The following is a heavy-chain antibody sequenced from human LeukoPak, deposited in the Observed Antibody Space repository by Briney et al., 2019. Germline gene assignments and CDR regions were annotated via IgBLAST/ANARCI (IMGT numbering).Heavy chain of an antibody. CDR2: ISPNSGGT. J-gene: IGHJ4*02. D-gene: IGHD1-26*01. CDR1: GYTFSDYY. CDR3: AREGRWELILGDY. Sequence: ASVKVSCKASGYTFSDYYMHWVRQGPGQGLEWVGWISPNSGGTNYAQKFQGRVTMTRDTSISTAYMELSRLRSDDTAVYYCAREGRWELILGDYWGPGTLVTVSS. V-gene: IGHV1-2*02.